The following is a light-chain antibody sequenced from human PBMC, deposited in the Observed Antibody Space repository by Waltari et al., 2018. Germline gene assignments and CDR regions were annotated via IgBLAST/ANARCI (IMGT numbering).Light chain of an antibody. J-gene: IGKJ2*01. CDR2: KAS. CDR3: QQYNTYSS. V-gene: IGKV1-5*03. Sequence: DIQITQPPSSLSASVGDRFTITCRASQSISNWLAWYQQKPWKAPILLIYKASILKSGVPSRFSGSGSGTQFTLTMSSLQPGDFATYYCQQYNTYSSFGQGTKLEIK. CDR1: QSISNW.